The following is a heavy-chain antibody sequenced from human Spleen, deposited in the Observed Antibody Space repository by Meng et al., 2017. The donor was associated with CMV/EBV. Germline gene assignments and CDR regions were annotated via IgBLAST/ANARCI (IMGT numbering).Heavy chain of an antibody. V-gene: IGHV1-18*01. CDR2: ISGYEGKT. CDR1: GYIFPSYG. D-gene: IGHD5-18*01. J-gene: IGHJ1*01. CDR3: ARDWDTVTRPAEYFRH. Sequence: GYIFPSYGISVVRQAPGQGLGWMGWISGYEGKTNFAQKFQDRLTLTTDTSTSTAYMELRSLRSDDTAFYYCARDWDTVTRPAEYFRHWGQGTLVTVSS.